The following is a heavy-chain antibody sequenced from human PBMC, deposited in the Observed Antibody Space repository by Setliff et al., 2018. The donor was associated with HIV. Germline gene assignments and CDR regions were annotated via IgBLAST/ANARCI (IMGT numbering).Heavy chain of an antibody. D-gene: IGHD2-15*01. CDR3: ARGGRSDGYHIAS. J-gene: IGHJ4*02. CDR2: IYSSGST. CDR1: GDSISSGTYY. Sequence: SETLSLTCTVSGDSISSGTYYWSWIRQPAGKGLEWIGRIYSSGSTNYNPSLESRVTISVDTSKNQFSLTLTSVTAADTAVYYCARGGRSDGYHIASWGQGILVPVSS. V-gene: IGHV4-61*02.